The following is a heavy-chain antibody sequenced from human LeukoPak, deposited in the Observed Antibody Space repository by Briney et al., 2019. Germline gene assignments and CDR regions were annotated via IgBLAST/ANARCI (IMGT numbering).Heavy chain of an antibody. CDR2: ISGSGAST. V-gene: IGHV3-23*01. D-gene: IGHD1-26*01. CDR1: GFTFSNCA. Sequence: PGGSLRLSCAASGFTFSNCAMTWVRPAPGRGLWRVASISGSGASTYYADSVKGRFTISRDNSKNTVNLQMNSLRAEDTAVYFCAKDQSRVGGSDPFDDWGQGTLVIVSS. CDR3: AKDQSRVGGSDPFDD. J-gene: IGHJ4*02.